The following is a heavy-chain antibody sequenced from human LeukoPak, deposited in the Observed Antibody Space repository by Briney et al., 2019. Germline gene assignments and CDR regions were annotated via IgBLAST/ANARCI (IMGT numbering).Heavy chain of an antibody. D-gene: IGHD3-16*01. Sequence: SQTLSLTCTFSGGSISSGGYYWSWIRPHPGKGPGWIGYIYYSGSTYYNPSLKSRVTISVDTSKNQFSLKLSSVTAADTAVYYCARANDYVWYFDYWGQGTLVTVSS. CDR1: GGSISSGGYY. CDR2: IYYSGST. V-gene: IGHV4-31*03. CDR3: ARANDYVWYFDY. J-gene: IGHJ4*02.